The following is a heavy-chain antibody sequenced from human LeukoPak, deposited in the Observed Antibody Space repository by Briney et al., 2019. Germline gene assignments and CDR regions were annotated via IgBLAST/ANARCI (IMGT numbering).Heavy chain of an antibody. CDR1: GFTFRNYW. Sequence: GGSLRVSCAAPGFTFRNYWMTWVREAPGKGLEWGAHINQDGSKEYYMDSVKARLTISRDNAKNSLSLQMNSLRAEDTAVYYCVRDGGVSGYDLLDYWGQGTLVTVSS. V-gene: IGHV3-7*01. CDR2: INQDGSKE. J-gene: IGHJ4*02. D-gene: IGHD5-12*01. CDR3: VRDGGVSGYDLLDY.